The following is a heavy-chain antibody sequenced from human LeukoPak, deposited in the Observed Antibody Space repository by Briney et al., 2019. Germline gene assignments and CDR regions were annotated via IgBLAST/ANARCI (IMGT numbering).Heavy chain of an antibody. V-gene: IGHV3-48*04. Sequence: GSLRLSCAASGFTFSSYSMLWVRQAPGKGLEWVSYISSSSSTIYYADSVKGRFTISRDNAKNSLYLQMNSLRAEDTAVYYCAKPARTDYTDYWGQGTLVTVSS. J-gene: IGHJ4*02. D-gene: IGHD1-14*01. CDR1: GFTFSSYS. CDR2: ISSSSSTI. CDR3: AKPARTDYTDY.